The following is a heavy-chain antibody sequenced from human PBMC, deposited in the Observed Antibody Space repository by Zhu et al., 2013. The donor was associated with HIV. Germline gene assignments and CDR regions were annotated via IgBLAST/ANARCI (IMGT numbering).Heavy chain of an antibody. CDR3: ARDYVATIWQFDP. V-gene: IGHV4-39*07. CDR1: GGSMRSYY. D-gene: IGHD5-12*01. J-gene: IGHJ5*02. Sequence: QLQESGPGQVKPSETLSLTCTVSGGSMRSYYWGWIRQPPGKGLEWIGSIYYSGSTYYNPSLKSRVTISVDTSKNQFSLKLSSVTAADTAVYYCARDYVATIWQFDPWGQGTLVTVSS. CDR2: IYYSGST.